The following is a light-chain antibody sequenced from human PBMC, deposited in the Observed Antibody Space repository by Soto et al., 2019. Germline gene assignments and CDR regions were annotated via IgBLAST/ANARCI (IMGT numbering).Light chain of an antibody. V-gene: IGKV1-39*01. CDR1: QSIGSY. CDR3: QQSYITPIT. CDR2: SAS. Sequence: DIHMTQSPSSLSTSVGDRVAITCRATQSIGSYFNWYQQKPGIAPKVLIFSASRLQSGVPSRFSGSGFGTEFTLTISSLQPEDFATYYCQQSYITPITFGQGTRLEIK. J-gene: IGKJ5*01.